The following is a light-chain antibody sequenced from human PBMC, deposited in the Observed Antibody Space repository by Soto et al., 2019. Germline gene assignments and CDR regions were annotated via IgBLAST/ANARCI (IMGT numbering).Light chain of an antibody. Sequence: DIQMTQSPSSLSASVRDRVTITCRASQTISTRLNWYQQKPGKAPKLLIYAASTLQSGVPSRFSGSGSGTDFTLTIKSLQPEDFATYYCQQSLTIPYTFGQGTKLEIK. CDR3: QQSLTIPYT. CDR1: QTISTR. V-gene: IGKV1-39*01. J-gene: IGKJ2*01. CDR2: AAS.